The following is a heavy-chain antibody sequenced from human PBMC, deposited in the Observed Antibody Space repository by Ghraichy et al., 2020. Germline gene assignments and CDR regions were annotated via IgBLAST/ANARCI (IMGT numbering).Heavy chain of an antibody. CDR1: GYTFTSYY. D-gene: IGHD3-10*01. V-gene: IGHV1-46*01. Sequence: ASVKVSCKASGYTFTSYYMHWVRQAPGQGLEWMGIINPSGGSTSYAQKFQGRVTMTRDTSTSTVYMELSSLRSEDTAVYYCARGAGNYYGSGSYYPFDYWGQRTLVTVSS. CDR3: ARGAGNYYGSGSYYPFDY. J-gene: IGHJ4*02. CDR2: INPSGGST.